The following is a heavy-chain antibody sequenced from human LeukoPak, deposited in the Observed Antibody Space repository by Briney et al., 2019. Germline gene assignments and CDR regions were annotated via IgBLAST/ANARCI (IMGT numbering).Heavy chain of an antibody. CDR1: GGAITNYY. CDR3: ARTGSWGEPRPFDY. V-gene: IGHV4-59*01. CDR2: IYYTGST. D-gene: IGHD3-16*01. Sequence: SETLSLTCGVSGGAITNYYWNWIRQAPGKGLEWLGYIYYTGSTTYNPSVKSRITISLDTSKKQISLKLRSVTAADTAVYYCARTGSWGEPRPFDYWGQGSLVTVSS. J-gene: IGHJ4*02.